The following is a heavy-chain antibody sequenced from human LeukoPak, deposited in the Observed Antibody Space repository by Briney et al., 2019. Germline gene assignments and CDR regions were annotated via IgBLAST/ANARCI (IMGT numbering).Heavy chain of an antibody. CDR1: GFTFTDYW. CDR3: VRDTPGVGIDY. CDR2: ITSDGSST. Sequence: GGSLRLSCAASGFTFTDYWMHWVRQVTGKGLVWVSHITSDGSSTGYADSAKGRFTISRDNAKNTLFLQMNSLRAEDTALYYCVRDTPGVGIDYWGQGTLVTVSS. J-gene: IGHJ4*02. V-gene: IGHV3-74*01. D-gene: IGHD1-14*01.